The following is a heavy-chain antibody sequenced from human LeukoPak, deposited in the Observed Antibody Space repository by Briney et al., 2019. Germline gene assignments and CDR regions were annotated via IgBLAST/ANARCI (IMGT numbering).Heavy chain of an antibody. J-gene: IGHJ5*02. V-gene: IGHV1-18*01. CDR2: ISANNGNT. CDR3: ASQRRLGYCSSTSCYYSNWFDP. D-gene: IGHD2-2*01. Sequence: GASVKVSCKASGYTFTSYGISWVRQAPGQGLEWMGWISANNGNTNYAQKLQGRVTMTTDTSTSTAYMELRSLRSDDTAVYYCASQRRLGYCSSTSCYYSNWFDPWGQGTLVTVSS. CDR1: GYTFTSYG.